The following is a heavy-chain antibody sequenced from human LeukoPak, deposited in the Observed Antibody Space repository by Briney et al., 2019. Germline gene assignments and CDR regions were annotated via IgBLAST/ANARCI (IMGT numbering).Heavy chain of an antibody. J-gene: IGHJ4*02. D-gene: IGHD6-19*01. Sequence: GESLRISWKGSGYSFPSYWISWVRQMPGKGLEWMGRIEPSDSYTKYSPSFKGHVTISADKSISTAYLQWSSLKASDTAMYYCARGEQCLEFDYWGQGTLVTVSS. CDR1: GYSFPSYW. CDR2: IEPSDSYT. V-gene: IGHV5-10-1*01. CDR3: ARGEQCLEFDY.